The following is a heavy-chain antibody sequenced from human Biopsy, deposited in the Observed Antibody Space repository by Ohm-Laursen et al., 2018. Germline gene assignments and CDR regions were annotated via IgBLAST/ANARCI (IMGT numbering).Heavy chain of an antibody. CDR2: IYNTETT. CDR3: ARHPTGFWFDP. J-gene: IGHJ5*02. CDR1: GGSISSGGSY. Sequence: GTLSLTCTVSGGSISSGGSYWSWIRQPPGKGLEWIGSIYNTETTFYNPSLKSRVTISVDTSTNQFSLKVSSVTAADTALYFCARHPTGFWFDPWGHGTLVTVSS. V-gene: IGHV4-39*01.